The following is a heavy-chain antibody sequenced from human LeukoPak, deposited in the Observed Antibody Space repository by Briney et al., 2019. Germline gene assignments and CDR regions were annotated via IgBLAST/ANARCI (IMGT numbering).Heavy chain of an antibody. CDR3: AKSFYDFWSGLKYYFDY. CDR2: ISGSGGST. J-gene: IGHJ4*02. D-gene: IGHD3-3*01. V-gene: IGHV3-23*01. CDR1: GFTFSSYA. Sequence: GGSLRLSCAASGFTFSSYAMGWVRQAPGKGLEWVSAISGSGGSTYYADSVKGRFTISRDNSKNTLYLQMNSLRAEDTAVYYCAKSFYDFWSGLKYYFDYWGQGTLVTVSS.